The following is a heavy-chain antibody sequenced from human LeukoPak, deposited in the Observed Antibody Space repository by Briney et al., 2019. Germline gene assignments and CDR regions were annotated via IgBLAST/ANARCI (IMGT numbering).Heavy chain of an antibody. D-gene: IGHD2-2*01. Sequence: GGSLRLSCAASGFTFSSYSMNWVRQAPGKGLEWVSSISSSSSYIYYADSVKGRFTISRGNAKNSLYLQMNSLRAEDTAVYYCARDGSVVPAAMDVWGQGTTVTVSS. CDR1: GFTFSSYS. V-gene: IGHV3-21*01. CDR3: ARDGSVVPAAMDV. J-gene: IGHJ6*02. CDR2: ISSSSSYI.